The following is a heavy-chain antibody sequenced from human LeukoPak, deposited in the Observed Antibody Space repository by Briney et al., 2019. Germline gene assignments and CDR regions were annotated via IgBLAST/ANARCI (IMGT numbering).Heavy chain of an antibody. D-gene: IGHD3-3*01. CDR3: ANLDFWSGPDAFDI. CDR1: GFTVSSNY. CDR2: IYSGGST. Sequence: GGSLRLSCAASGFTVSSNYMSWVRQAPGKGLEWVSVIYSGGSTYYADPVKGRFTISRDNSKNTLYLQMNSLRAEDTAVYYCANLDFWSGPDAFDIWGQGTMVTVSS. V-gene: IGHV3-53*05. J-gene: IGHJ3*02.